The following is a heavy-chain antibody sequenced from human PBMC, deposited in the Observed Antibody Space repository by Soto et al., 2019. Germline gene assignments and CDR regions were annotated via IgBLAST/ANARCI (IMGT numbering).Heavy chain of an antibody. CDR2: IYYSGRT. CDR1: GGSINTGDYY. V-gene: IGHV4-30-4*01. D-gene: IGHD3-10*01. CDR3: ARDTGPLGSGSEDYYYYGMDV. J-gene: IGHJ6*02. Sequence: PSETLSLTCTVSGGSINTGDYYWSWIRQPPGKGLEWIGYIYYSGRTYYNPSLKSRVTISVDTSKNQFSLKLSSVTAANTAVYYCARDTGPLGSGSEDYYYYGMDVWGQGTTVTVSS.